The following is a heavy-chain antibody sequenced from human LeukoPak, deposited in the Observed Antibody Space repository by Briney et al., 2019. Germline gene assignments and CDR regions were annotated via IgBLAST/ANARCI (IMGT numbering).Heavy chain of an antibody. CDR3: ARDRNIVLMVYAMAYAFDI. V-gene: IGHV3-7*01. Sequence: PGGSLRLSCAASGITFSSYWMSWVRQAPGKGLEWVANIKQDGSEKYYVDSVKGRFTISRDNAKNSLYLQMNSLRAEDTAVYYCARDRNIVLMVYAMAYAFDIWGQGTMVTVSS. CDR1: GITFSSYW. CDR2: IKQDGSEK. J-gene: IGHJ3*02. D-gene: IGHD2-8*01.